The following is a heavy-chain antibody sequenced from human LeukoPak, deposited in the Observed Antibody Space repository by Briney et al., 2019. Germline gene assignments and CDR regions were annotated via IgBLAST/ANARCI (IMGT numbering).Heavy chain of an antibody. CDR3: ARARGGGSNPNLNDY. Sequence: GASVKVSCKASGYTFTSYGISWVRQAPGQGLEWMGWISAYNGNTNYAQKLQGRVTMTTDTSTSTAHMELRSLRSDDTAVYYCARARGGGSNPNLNDYWGQGTLVTVSS. CDR2: ISAYNGNT. V-gene: IGHV1-18*01. CDR1: GYTFTSYG. J-gene: IGHJ4*02. D-gene: IGHD2-15*01.